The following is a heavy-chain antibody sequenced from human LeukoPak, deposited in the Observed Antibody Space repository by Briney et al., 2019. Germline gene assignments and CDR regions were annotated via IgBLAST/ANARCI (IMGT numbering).Heavy chain of an antibody. V-gene: IGHV3-33*01. J-gene: IGHJ4*02. CDR1: GFTVSNYG. D-gene: IGHD1-14*01. CDR2: IWHDGSNE. Sequence: GGSLRLSCAASGFTVSNYGMHWVRQAPGKGLEWVAVIWHDGSNEYYADSVRGRFTISRDNSKNTLYLQMSSLRAEDTAVYYCATTDPARGFDYWGQGTLVTVSS. CDR3: ATTDPARGFDY.